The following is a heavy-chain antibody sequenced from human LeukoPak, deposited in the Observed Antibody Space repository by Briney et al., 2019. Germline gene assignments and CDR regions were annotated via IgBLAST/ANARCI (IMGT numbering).Heavy chain of an antibody. CDR1: GFTFSAYN. CDR2: ITSTSSAI. CDR3: AKIVGPSDFDS. D-gene: IGHD1-26*01. V-gene: IGHV3-48*01. Sequence: GGSLRLSCAASGFTFSAYNMDWVRQAPGKGLEWFSHITSTSSAIYYADSVKGRFSISRDNAKNSLYLQMNSLRAEDTAVYYCAKIVGPSDFDSWGQGTLVTVSS. J-gene: IGHJ4*02.